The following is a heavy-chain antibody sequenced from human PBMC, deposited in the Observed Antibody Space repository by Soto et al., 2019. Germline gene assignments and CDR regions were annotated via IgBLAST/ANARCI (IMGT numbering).Heavy chain of an antibody. V-gene: IGHV3-74*01. J-gene: IGHJ6*02. CDR2: INSDGSTT. Sequence: GGSLRLSCAASGFTFSGYWMHWVRQAPGKGLVWVSRINSDGSTTNNADSVEGRFTISRDNAKNTLYLQMNSLSAEDTAVYYCVREATALSKFGMGVWGQGTTVTVYS. CDR3: VREATALSKFGMGV. CDR1: GFTFSGYW. D-gene: IGHD2-21*02.